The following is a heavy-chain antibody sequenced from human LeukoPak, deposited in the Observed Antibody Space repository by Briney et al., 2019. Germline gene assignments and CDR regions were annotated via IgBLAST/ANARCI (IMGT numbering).Heavy chain of an antibody. D-gene: IGHD2-2*01. CDR3: ARLLGAAINY. Sequence: PSETVSLTCTVSGASISSSSYYWGCFRQPPGKGLVWIGSVYYNGNTYYNPSLKSRATISADTSKNQSSVRVTSVSAADTAQYYWARLLGAAINYGGQGTLVTVSS. CDR2: VYYNGNT. V-gene: IGHV4-39*01. J-gene: IGHJ4*02. CDR1: GASISSSSYY.